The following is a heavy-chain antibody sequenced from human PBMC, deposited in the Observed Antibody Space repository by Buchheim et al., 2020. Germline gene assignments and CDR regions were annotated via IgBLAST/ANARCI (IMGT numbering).Heavy chain of an antibody. CDR3: ARDSLYSGSSFFDF. V-gene: IGHV3-30-3*01. CDR1: GFTFSSYA. CDR2: ISYDGNNK. Sequence: QVQLVESGGGVVQPGRSLRLSCAASGFTFSSYAMHWVRRAPGKGLEGGAVISYDGNNKFYADSVKGRFTIYRDNSKTKLSLQMNSLRAEDAAVYYCARDSLYSGSSFFDFWGQGT. J-gene: IGHJ4*02. D-gene: IGHD1-26*01.